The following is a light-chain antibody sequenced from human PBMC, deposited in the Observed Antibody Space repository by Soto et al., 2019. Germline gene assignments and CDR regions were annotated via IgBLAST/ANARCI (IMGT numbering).Light chain of an antibody. CDR2: DAS. V-gene: IGKV1-5*01. Sequence: DLQMTQSPSTLSASVGDRVTITCRASQSIINWLAWYQQKPGKAPKLLIYDASTLESGVPSRFSGTGSGTEFTLTISSLLPDDFATYYCQQYDSYLTFGQGTKVEIK. J-gene: IGKJ1*01. CDR1: QSIINW. CDR3: QQYDSYLT.